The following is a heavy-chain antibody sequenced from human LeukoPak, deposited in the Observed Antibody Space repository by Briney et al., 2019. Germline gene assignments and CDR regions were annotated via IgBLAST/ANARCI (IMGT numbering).Heavy chain of an antibody. CDR1: GFTFDDYG. Sequence: GGSLRLSCAASGFTFDDYGMSWVRQAPGKGLEWVSGINWNGSSTGYADSVKGRFTISRDNAKNSLYLQMNSLRAEDTALYYCARDRKEQQLVHFDYWGQGTLVTVSS. J-gene: IGHJ4*02. CDR2: INWNGSST. D-gene: IGHD6-13*01. V-gene: IGHV3-20*04. CDR3: ARDRKEQQLVHFDY.